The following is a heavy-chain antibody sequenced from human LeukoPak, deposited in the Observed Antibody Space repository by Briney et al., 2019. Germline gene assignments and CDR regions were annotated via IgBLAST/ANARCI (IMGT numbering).Heavy chain of an antibody. CDR1: GGSINDNDWWNW. V-gene: IGHV4-4*02. J-gene: IGHJ4*02. CDR2: IFHSGSS. Sequence: SETLSLTCAVSGGSINDNDWWNWWSWVRQPPGKGLEWIGEIFHSGSSNYNPSLKSRVTISVDKSKNQFSLKLSSVTAADTAVYYCASGTIAVAGIFDYWGQGILVTVSS. D-gene: IGHD6-19*01. CDR3: ASGTIAVAGIFDY.